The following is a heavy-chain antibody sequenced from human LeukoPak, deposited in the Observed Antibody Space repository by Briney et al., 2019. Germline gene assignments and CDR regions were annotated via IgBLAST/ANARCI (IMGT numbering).Heavy chain of an antibody. CDR3: ARDDDGSGSYYNSDRGMDV. CDR1: GFTFSSYS. V-gene: IGHV3-21*01. CDR2: ISSSSSYI. D-gene: IGHD3-10*01. J-gene: IGHJ6*02. Sequence: KPGGSLRLSCAASGFTFSSYSMNWVRQAPGKGLEWVSSISSSSSYIYYADSVKGRFTISRDDAKNSLYLQMNSLRAEDTAVHYCARDDDGSGSYYNSDRGMDVWGQRTTVTVSS.